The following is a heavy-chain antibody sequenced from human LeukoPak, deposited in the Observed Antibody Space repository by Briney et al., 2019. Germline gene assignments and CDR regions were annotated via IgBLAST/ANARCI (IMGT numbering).Heavy chain of an antibody. CDR3: ARRGYSSGWNRFDY. V-gene: IGHV3-48*01. J-gene: IGHJ4*02. D-gene: IGHD6-25*01. CDR1: GFTFSRYS. CDR2: ISSSSRTI. Sequence: PGGSLRLSCAASGFTFSRYSMNWVRQAPGKGLEWVSYISSSSRTIHYADSVKGRFTISRDNAKSSLYLQMNSLRAEDTAVYYCARRGYSSGWNRFDYWGQGTLVTVSS.